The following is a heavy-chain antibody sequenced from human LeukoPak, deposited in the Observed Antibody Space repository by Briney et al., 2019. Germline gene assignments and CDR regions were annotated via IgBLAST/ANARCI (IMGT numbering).Heavy chain of an antibody. CDR2: ISSDGRID. Sequence: GGSLRLSCTASGFTFRNYGMHWVRQAPGKGLEWVAVISSDGRIDYYMDSVKGRFSISRDNSKNTLHLQLNSLRPEDTAVYYCAKEGGQHGSDRYHFDYWGQGTLVTVSS. CDR3: AKEGGQHGSDRYHFDY. CDR1: GFTFRNYG. D-gene: IGHD3-10*01. V-gene: IGHV3-30*18. J-gene: IGHJ4*02.